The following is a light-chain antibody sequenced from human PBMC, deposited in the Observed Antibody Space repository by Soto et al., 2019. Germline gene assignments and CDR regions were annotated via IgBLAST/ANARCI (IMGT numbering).Light chain of an antibody. CDR3: NSFTSSSTYV. CDR2: EVT. CDR1: SSDVGGFNY. Sequence: QSALTQPASVSGSPGQSITISGTGTSSDVGGFNYVSWYQQHPGKSPKLMIYEVTTRPSGVSYRFSDSESGNTASLTISGLQAEDESDYYCNSFTSSSTYVFGTGTKLTLL. V-gene: IGLV2-14*01. J-gene: IGLJ1*01.